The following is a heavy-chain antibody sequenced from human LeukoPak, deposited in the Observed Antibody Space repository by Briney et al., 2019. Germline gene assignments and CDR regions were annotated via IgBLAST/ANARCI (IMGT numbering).Heavy chain of an antibody. CDR1: GFTFSSYG. CDR3: ATLSVAADWDDDY. D-gene: IGHD6-6*01. V-gene: IGHV3-23*01. CDR2: ISISGDNT. Sequence: GGSLRLSCAASGFTFSSYGMSWVRQAPGKGLEWVSGISISGDNTYYADSVKGRFTISRDNSKNTLYLQMNSLRAEDTAVYYCATLSVAADWDDDYWGQGTLLTVSS. J-gene: IGHJ4*02.